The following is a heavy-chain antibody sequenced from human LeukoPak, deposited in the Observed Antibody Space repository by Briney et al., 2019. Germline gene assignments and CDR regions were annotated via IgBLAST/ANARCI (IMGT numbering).Heavy chain of an antibody. CDR1: GFTFSSYE. V-gene: IGHV3-48*03. CDR2: ISSTSGSNI. CDR3: ARRYCSSTSCLLDY. Sequence: GGSLRLSCAASGFTFSSYEMNWVRQAPGKGLEWVSHISSTSGSNIHYADSVKGRFTISRDNAKSSLYLQMSSLRAEDTAVYYCARRYCSSTSCLLDYWGQGTPVTVSS. J-gene: IGHJ4*02. D-gene: IGHD2-2*01.